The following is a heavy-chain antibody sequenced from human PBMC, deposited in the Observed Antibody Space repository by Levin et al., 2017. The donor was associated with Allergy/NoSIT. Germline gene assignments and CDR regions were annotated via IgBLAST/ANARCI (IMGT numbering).Heavy chain of an antibody. J-gene: IGHJ1*01. CDR2: ISGSGGST. CDR1: GFTFSSYA. V-gene: IGHV3-23*01. CDR3: AKAIVGATNSAEYFQH. Sequence: GESLKISCAASGFTFSSYAMSWVRQAPGKGLEWVSAISGSGGSTYYADSVKGRFTISRDNSKNTLYLQMNSLRAEDTAVYYCAKAIVGATNSAEYFQHWGQGTLVTVSS. D-gene: IGHD1-26*01.